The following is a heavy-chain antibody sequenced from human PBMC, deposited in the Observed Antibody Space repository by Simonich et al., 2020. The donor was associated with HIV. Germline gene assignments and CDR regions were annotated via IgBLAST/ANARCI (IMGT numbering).Heavy chain of an antibody. CDR3: ARRTTAYYDFWSSFYFDF. Sequence: QVKLQQWGAGLLKPSETLSLTCAVYGGSFSGYYWSWIRQSPGKGLEWIGEVSRRGSTNSNPSLKSRVTISVDTSENQFSLKLNSVTAADAAVYYCARRTTAYYDFWSSFYFDFWGQGTLVTVSS. D-gene: IGHD3-3*01. J-gene: IGHJ4*02. CDR1: GGSFSGYY. CDR2: VSRRGST. V-gene: IGHV4-34*01.